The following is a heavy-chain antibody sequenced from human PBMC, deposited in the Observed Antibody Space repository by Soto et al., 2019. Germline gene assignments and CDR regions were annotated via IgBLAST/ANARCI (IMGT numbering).Heavy chain of an antibody. D-gene: IGHD2-21*02. Sequence: QVQLQESGPGLVKPSETLSLTCTVSGGSVSSGSYYWSWIRQPPGKGLEWIGYIYYSGSTNYNPSLKSRVTISVDTSKNQFSLKLSSVTAADTAVYYCARESGGEYCGGDCYPYYFDYWGQGTLVTVSS. CDR3: ARESGGEYCGGDCYPYYFDY. CDR2: IYYSGST. V-gene: IGHV4-61*01. CDR1: GGSVSSGSYY. J-gene: IGHJ4*02.